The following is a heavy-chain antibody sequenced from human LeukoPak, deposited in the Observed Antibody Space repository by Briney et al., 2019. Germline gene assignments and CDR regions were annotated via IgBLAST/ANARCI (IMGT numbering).Heavy chain of an antibody. V-gene: IGHV4-34*01. CDR2: INHSGST. Sequence: PSETLSLTCAVYGGSFSGYYWSWIRQPPGKGLEWIGEINHSGSTYYNPSLKSRVTISVDRSKNQFSLKLSSVTAADTAVYYCARGPRILSYGMDVWGQGTTVTVSS. CDR1: GGSFSGYY. J-gene: IGHJ6*02. CDR3: ARGPRILSYGMDV. D-gene: IGHD2/OR15-2a*01.